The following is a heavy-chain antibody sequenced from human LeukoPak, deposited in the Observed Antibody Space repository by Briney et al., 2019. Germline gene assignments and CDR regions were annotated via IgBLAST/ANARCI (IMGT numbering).Heavy chain of an antibody. CDR3: ARGPIIDIAIVPAAVEYYYMDV. CDR2: ISAYNGNT. V-gene: IGHV1-18*01. Sequence: ASVKVSCKASGYTFTSYGITWVRQAPGQGLEWMGWISAYNGNTKYAQKLQCRVTMTTDTSTSTAYMELRSLRSDDTAVYYCARGPIIDIAIVPAAVEYYYMDVWGKGTTVTVSS. D-gene: IGHD2-2*01. J-gene: IGHJ6*03. CDR1: GYTFTSYG.